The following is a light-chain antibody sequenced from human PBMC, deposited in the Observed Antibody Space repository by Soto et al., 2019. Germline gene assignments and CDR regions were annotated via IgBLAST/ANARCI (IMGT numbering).Light chain of an antibody. CDR3: QKYGKSHPWK. J-gene: IGKJ1*01. V-gene: IGKV3-20*01. CDR2: GAS. Sequence: EIFLTHSPVTLALSPVERATLSCRSIHSVSSSYLAWYKQKPGQAPRLLIYGASSRATGIPDRFSGSGSGTDFTLNISRLEPEDFAVYYCQKYGKSHPWKFGKGTXVEIK. CDR1: HSVSSSY.